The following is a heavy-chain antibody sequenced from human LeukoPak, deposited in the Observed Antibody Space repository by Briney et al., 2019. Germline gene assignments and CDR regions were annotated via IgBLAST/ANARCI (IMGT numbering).Heavy chain of an antibody. J-gene: IGHJ4*02. V-gene: IGHV1-8*03. Sequence: ASVKVSCKASGYTFTSYDINWVRQATGQGLEWMGWMNPNSGNTGYAQKSQGRVTITRNTSISTAYMELSGLRSEDTAVYYCARGRGYYFDYWGQGTLVTVSS. CDR2: MNPNSGNT. CDR1: GYTFTSYD. D-gene: IGHD3-10*01. CDR3: ARGRGYYFDY.